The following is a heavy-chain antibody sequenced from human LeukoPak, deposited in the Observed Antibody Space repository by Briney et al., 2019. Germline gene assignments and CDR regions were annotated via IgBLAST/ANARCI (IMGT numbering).Heavy chain of an antibody. Sequence: GGSLRLSRAASGLTVSSNYMSWVRQAPGKGLEWVSVIYSGGSTYYADSVKGRFTISRDNSKNTLYLQMNSLRAEDTAVYYCAREGRTYYDFWSGYSDYYYYMDVWGKGTTVTVSS. CDR2: IYSGGST. CDR1: GLTVSSNY. D-gene: IGHD3-3*01. CDR3: AREGRTYYDFWSGYSDYYYYMDV. V-gene: IGHV3-53*01. J-gene: IGHJ6*03.